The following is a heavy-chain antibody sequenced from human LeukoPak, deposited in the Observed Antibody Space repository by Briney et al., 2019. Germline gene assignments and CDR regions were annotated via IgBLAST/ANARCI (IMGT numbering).Heavy chain of an antibody. J-gene: IGHJ6*02. CDR2: ISSSSSTI. Sequence: GGSLRLSCAASGFTFSSYSMNWVRQAPGKGLEWVSYISSSSSTIYYADSVKGRFTISRDNAKNSLYLQMNSLRDEDTAVYYCARDRKLNSWSHAYYYYGMDVWGQGTMVTVSS. CDR3: ARDRKLNSWSHAYYYYGMDV. V-gene: IGHV3-48*02. CDR1: GFTFSSYS. D-gene: IGHD6-13*01.